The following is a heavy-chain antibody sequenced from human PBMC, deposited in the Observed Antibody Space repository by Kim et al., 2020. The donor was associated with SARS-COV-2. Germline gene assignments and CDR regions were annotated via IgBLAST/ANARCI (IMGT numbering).Heavy chain of an antibody. CDR2: IYYSGST. J-gene: IGHJ4*02. V-gene: IGHV4-59*13. D-gene: IGHD3-16*01. Sequence: SETLSLTCTVSGGSISSYYWSWIRQPPGKGLEWIGYIYYSGSTNYNPSLKSRVTISVDTSKNQFSLKLSSVTAADTAVYYCARGGGVSWGMRPGIDYWGQGTLVTVSS. CDR1: GGSISSYY. CDR3: ARGGGVSWGMRPGIDY.